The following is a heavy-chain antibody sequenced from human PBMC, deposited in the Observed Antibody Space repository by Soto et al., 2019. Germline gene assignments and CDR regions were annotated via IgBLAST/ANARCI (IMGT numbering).Heavy chain of an antibody. Sequence: QLQLQESGSGLVKPSQTLSLTCAVSGGSISSGGYSWSWIRQPPGKGLEWIGYIYHSGSTYYNPSLKSRVTISVDRSKRQFSLKLSSVTAVDTAVYYCARAIGWFGELLGGYYFDYWGQGTLVTVSS. J-gene: IGHJ4*02. D-gene: IGHD3-10*01. CDR1: GGSISSGGYS. V-gene: IGHV4-30-2*01. CDR2: IYHSGST. CDR3: ARAIGWFGELLGGYYFDY.